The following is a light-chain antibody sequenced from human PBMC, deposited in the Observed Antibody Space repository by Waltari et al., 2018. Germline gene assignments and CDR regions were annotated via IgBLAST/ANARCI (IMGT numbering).Light chain of an antibody. Sequence: EIVLTQSPATLSLSPGERATLSCRASQSVFTSLAWYQQKPGQAPRLLIYGATSRATGITARFSGSGSGTDFTLAISSLEPEDFAVYYCQQRSHWPPEYTFGQGTKLEIK. CDR3: QQRSHWPPEYT. CDR1: QSVFTS. J-gene: IGKJ2*01. CDR2: GAT. V-gene: IGKV3-11*01.